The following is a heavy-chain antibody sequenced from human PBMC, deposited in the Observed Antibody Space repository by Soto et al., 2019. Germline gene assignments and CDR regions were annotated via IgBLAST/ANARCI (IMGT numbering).Heavy chain of an antibody. J-gene: IGHJ5*02. D-gene: IGHD4-17*01. CDR3: AKRFGDYVGWFDP. Sequence: QVQLQESGPGLVKPSETLSLTCTVSGVSITDYHWSWIRQSPERGLEWIGYIFSRGTPNYNPSLKSRVTISVDTSRNQFSLKLNSLTAADTAMYFCAKRFGDYVGWFDPWGQGALVIVSS. V-gene: IGHV4-59*01. CDR2: IFSRGTP. CDR1: GVSITDYH.